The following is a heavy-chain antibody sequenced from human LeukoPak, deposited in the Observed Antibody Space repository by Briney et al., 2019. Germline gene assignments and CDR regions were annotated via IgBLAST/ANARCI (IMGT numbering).Heavy chain of an antibody. CDR1: GITFSSFG. CDR2: ITSSTSTK. CDR3: ARAGYGDPHFDF. D-gene: IGHD4-17*01. V-gene: IGHV3-48*01. Sequence: GTSLRLSCAASGITFSSFGMHWVRQAPGKGLEWISYITSSTSTKYYADSVKGRFTISRDNSKNTLYLQMNSLRAEDTAAYYCARAGYGDPHFDFWGQGTLVTVSS. J-gene: IGHJ4*02.